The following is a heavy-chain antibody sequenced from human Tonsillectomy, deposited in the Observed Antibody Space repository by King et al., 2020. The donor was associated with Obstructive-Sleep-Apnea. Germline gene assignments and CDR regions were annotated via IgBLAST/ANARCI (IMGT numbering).Heavy chain of an antibody. CDR2: ISGSGGRT. CDR3: EKDEMEWGHYPESFHH. J-gene: IGHJ1*01. V-gene: IGHV3-23*04. D-gene: IGHD3-3*01. CDR1: AFTFSSYA. Sequence: VQLVESGGGLVQPGGSLRLSCAASAFTFSSYAMSWVRQAPGKGLEWVSSISGSGGRTYYADSVKGRFTISRDNSKNTLYLQMNSLRAEDTAVYYCEKDEMEWGHYPESFHHWGQGTLVTVSS.